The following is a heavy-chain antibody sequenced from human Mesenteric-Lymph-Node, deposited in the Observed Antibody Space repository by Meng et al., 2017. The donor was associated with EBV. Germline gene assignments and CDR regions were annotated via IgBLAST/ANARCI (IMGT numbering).Heavy chain of an antibody. Sequence: VKLRGSGPGLVKPSGTLSLTCAVSGGSIVTTNWWSWVRQPPGKGLEWIGEIYHSGSTLYNPSLKSRVTILVDKSENHFTLELTSLTAADTAVYYCARGSYYAGTPFDSWGQGTLVTVSS. CDR2: IYHSGST. CDR3: ARGSYYAGTPFDS. D-gene: IGHD3-10*01. J-gene: IGHJ5*01. CDR1: GGSIVTTNW. V-gene: IGHV4-4*02.